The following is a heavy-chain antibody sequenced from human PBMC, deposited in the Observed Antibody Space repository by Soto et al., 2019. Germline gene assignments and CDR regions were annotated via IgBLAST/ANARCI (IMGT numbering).Heavy chain of an antibody. CDR2: ISAGGGST. D-gene: IGHD5-12*01. V-gene: IGHV3-23*01. CDR1: GFTFSNHA. CDR3: AKKLPGYVPFDY. Sequence: EVQLLESGGGLVQPGGSLRLSCAVSGFTFSNHAMSWVRQAQGKGPEWVPGISAGGGSTNYADSVKGRFTISRDDSKNTLYLQMNSLRAEDTAVYYCAKKLPGYVPFDYWGQGTLVTVSS. J-gene: IGHJ4*02.